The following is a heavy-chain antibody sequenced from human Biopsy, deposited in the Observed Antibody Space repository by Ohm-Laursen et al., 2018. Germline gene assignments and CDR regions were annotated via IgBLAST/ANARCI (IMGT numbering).Heavy chain of an antibody. CDR3: ARGEAARVNDNYRYRLDH. CDR1: GGNLRSYG. CDR2: IMPAFGVV. D-gene: IGHD6-6*01. J-gene: IGHJ6*02. Sequence: SSVKVSRKASGGNLRSYGISWVRQAPGQGLEWMGGIMPAFGVVNYGQNFEGRVTIDADDSTTTVDLSSLTSEDTAVYYCARGEAARVNDNYRYRLDHWGQGTTVVVSS. V-gene: IGHV1-69*01.